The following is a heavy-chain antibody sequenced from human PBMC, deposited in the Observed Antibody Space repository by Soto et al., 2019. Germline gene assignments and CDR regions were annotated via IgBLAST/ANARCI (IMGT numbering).Heavy chain of an antibody. D-gene: IGHD3-3*01. CDR3: ANGLLEPSSGYYYYYMDV. V-gene: IGHV3-23*01. J-gene: IGHJ6*03. Sequence: GGSLRLSCAASGFTFSSYAMSWVRQAPGKGLEWVSAISGSGGSTYYADSVKGRFTISRDNSKNTLYLQMNSLRAEDTAVYYCANGLLEPSSGYYYYYMDVWGKGTTVTVSS. CDR1: GFTFSSYA. CDR2: ISGSGGST.